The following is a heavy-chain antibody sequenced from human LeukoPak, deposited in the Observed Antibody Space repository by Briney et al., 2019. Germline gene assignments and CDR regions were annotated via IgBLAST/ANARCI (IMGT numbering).Heavy chain of an antibody. CDR2: IYSSGGT. D-gene: IGHD5/OR15-5a*01. Sequence: GGSLRLSCAVSGFTMRDNGMTWVRQAPGKGLEWVSLIYSSGGTSYADSVKGRFTISKDNSKNTLYLQMNSLRAEDTAVYYCAKRPLSSCNWGLGTLVTDSS. V-gene: IGHV3-66*01. CDR1: GFTMRDNG. J-gene: IGHJ4*01. CDR3: AKRPLSSCN.